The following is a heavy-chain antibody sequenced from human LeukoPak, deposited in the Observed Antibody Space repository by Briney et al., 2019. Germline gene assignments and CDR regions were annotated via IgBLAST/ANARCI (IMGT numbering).Heavy chain of an antibody. CDR3: ARAYYCSSTSCYTQQFDY. D-gene: IGHD2-2*02. CDR1: GGTFSSYA. CDR2: IIPILGIA. J-gene: IGHJ4*02. V-gene: IGHV1-69*04. Sequence: ASVKVSCKASGGTFSSYAISWVRQAPGQGLEWMGRIIPILGIANYAQKFQGRVTITADESTSTAYMELSSLRSEDTAVYYCARAYYCSSTSCYTQQFDYWGQGTLVTVSS.